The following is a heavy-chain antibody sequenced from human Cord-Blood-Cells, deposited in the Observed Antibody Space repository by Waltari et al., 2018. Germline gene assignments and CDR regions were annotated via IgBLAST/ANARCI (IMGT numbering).Heavy chain of an antibody. V-gene: IGHV4-39*01. D-gene: IGHD1-1*01. CDR2: LYYSGST. CDR1: GGSISSSSYY. J-gene: IGHJ4*02. Sequence: QLPLQESGPGLVQPSETLSPTCTVSGGSISSSSYYWGWIRQPPGKGLEWIGSLYYSGSTYYNPSLKSRVTISVDTSKNQFSLKLSSVTAADTAVYYCARHQLVTIDYWGQGTLVTVSS. CDR3: ARHQLVTIDY.